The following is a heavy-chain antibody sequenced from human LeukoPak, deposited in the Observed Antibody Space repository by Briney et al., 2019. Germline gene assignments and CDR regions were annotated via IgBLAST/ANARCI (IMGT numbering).Heavy chain of an antibody. CDR3: ANKHPPLAGLRGPLDY. CDR1: GFTFSSNA. V-gene: IGHV3-30-3*01. CDR2: ISYDGIYK. D-gene: IGHD6-19*01. J-gene: IGHJ4*02. Sequence: GGSLRLSCAASGFTFSSNAMNWVRQAPGRGLEWVAIISYDGIYKYYADSVKGRFTISRDNSKNTLYLQMNSLRAEDTAIYFCANKHPPLAGLRGPLDYWGQGTLVTVSS.